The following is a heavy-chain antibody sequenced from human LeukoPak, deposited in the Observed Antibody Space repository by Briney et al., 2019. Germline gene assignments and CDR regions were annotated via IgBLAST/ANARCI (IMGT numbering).Heavy chain of an antibody. V-gene: IGHV4-38-2*02. CDR2: IYHSGNT. CDR1: GYSISSGYY. Sequence: PSETLSLTCTVSGYSISSGYYWDWIRQPPGKGLEWIGSIYHSGNTYYNPSLKSRVTISVDTSKNQFSLKLSSVTAADTAVYYCARRATDWGQGTLVTVSS. D-gene: IGHD5-24*01. CDR3: ARRATD. J-gene: IGHJ4*02.